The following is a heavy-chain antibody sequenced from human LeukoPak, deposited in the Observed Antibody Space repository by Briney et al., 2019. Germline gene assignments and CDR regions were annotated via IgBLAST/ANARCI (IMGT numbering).Heavy chain of an antibody. D-gene: IGHD2-15*01. V-gene: IGHV3-23*01. CDR2: ITGSGDYT. Sequence: GGSLRLSCAASGFTFSSYGMTWVRQAPGKGLEWVSGITGSGDYTNYADSVKGRFTISRDNSKNTLYLQMNSLRAEDTAVYYCTRDLCSGGSCYHDYFDYWGQGTLVTVSS. CDR1: GFTFSSYG. J-gene: IGHJ4*02. CDR3: TRDLCSGGSCYHDYFDY.